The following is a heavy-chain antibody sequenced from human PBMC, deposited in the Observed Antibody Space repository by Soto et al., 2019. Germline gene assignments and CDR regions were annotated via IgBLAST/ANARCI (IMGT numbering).Heavy chain of an antibody. V-gene: IGHV3-23*01. CDR2: ISGSGGST. D-gene: IGHD3-22*01. Sequence: PGGSLRLSYAASGFTFSSYAMSWVRQAPGKGLEWVSAISGSGGSTYYADSVKGRFTISRDNSKNTLYLQMNSLRAEDTAVYYCAPRTPYYYDSSGYLDFDYWGQGTLVTVSS. J-gene: IGHJ4*02. CDR1: GFTFSSYA. CDR3: APRTPYYYDSSGYLDFDY.